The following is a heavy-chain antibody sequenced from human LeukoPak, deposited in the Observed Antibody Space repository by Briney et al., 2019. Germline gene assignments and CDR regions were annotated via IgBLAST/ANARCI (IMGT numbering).Heavy chain of an antibody. CDR3: ARDLAAAGSGVAEGAD. CDR2: IIPILGIA. CDR1: VGTFSSYA. J-gene: IGHJ4*02. Sequence: SVKVSCKASVGTFSSYAISWVRQAPGQGLEWMGMIIPILGIANYAQKFQGRVTITADKSTSTAYMDLSSLRSEDTAVYYCARDLAAAGSGVAEGADWGQGTLVTVSS. V-gene: IGHV1-69*04. D-gene: IGHD6-13*01.